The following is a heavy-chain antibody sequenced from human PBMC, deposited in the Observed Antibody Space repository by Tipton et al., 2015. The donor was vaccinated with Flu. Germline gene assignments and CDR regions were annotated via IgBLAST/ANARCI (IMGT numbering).Heavy chain of an antibody. CDR2: AHHTGST. CDR1: GYPVADDYF. D-gene: IGHD4-11*01. CDR3: ARRDYSNYVSVPKNWFDS. V-gene: IGHV4-38-2*01. J-gene: IGHJ5*01. Sequence: TLSLTCSVSGYPVADDYFWGWIRQPAGKGLEWIGNAHHTGSTYYNPSLKSRVTILVDRSKNQFSLELTSVTAADTAVYYCARRDYSNYVSVPKNWFDSWGQGILGTVSS.